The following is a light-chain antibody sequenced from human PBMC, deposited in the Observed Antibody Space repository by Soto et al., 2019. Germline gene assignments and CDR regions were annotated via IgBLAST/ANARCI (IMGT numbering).Light chain of an antibody. CDR2: DAS. CDR1: QSVSSY. CDR3: QQRSNWR. J-gene: IGKJ5*01. Sequence: EIVLTQSPATLSLSPGERATLSCRASQSVSSYLAWYQQKPGQAPRLLIYDASNRATGIPARFSGSGSGTDFTLTISSLEPEDFAVYYSQQRSNWRFGQGTRLEIK. V-gene: IGKV3-11*01.